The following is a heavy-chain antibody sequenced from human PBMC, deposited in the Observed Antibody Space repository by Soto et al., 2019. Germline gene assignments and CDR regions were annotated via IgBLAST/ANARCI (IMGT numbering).Heavy chain of an antibody. D-gene: IGHD3-10*01. CDR1: GFTFSSYW. CDR3: ARERGSGSYYYYYYYGMDV. V-gene: IGHV3-74*01. J-gene: IGHJ6*02. CDR2: INSDGSST. Sequence: EVQLVESGGGLVQPGGSLRLSCAASGFTFSSYWMHWVRQAPGKWLVWVSRINSDGSSTSYADSVKGRFTISRDNAKNTLYLQMNSLRAEDTAVYYCARERGSGSYYYYYYYGMDVWGQGPTVTVSS.